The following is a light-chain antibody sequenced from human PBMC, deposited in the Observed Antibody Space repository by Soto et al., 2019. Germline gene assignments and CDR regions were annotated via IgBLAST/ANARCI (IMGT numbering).Light chain of an antibody. CDR2: GAY. Sequence: EIVMTQSLATLSVSPGERTTLSCRASQTVYNNLAWYQQKPGQPPRLLISGAYARATGIPARFSGSGSVKEFTLTISSLQSEDVAVYYCQQYSNWPLTFGGGTKVEIK. CDR1: QTVYNN. CDR3: QQYSNWPLT. V-gene: IGKV3-15*01. J-gene: IGKJ4*01.